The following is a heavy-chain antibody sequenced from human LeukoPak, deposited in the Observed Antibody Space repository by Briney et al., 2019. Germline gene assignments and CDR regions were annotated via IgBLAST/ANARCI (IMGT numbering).Heavy chain of an antibody. CDR3: ARHFAYSSSSYFDY. D-gene: IGHD6-6*01. V-gene: IGHV4-59*08. CDR2: VYYTGSA. CDR1: GGSASNYD. J-gene: IGHJ4*02. Sequence: SETLSLTCSVSGGSASNYDWSWIRQPPGKGLEWIGYVYYTGSANYNPSLKSRVTMFEDKSKNQFSLRLYSVTVADTAVYYCARHFAYSSSSYFDYWGQGSLVTVSS.